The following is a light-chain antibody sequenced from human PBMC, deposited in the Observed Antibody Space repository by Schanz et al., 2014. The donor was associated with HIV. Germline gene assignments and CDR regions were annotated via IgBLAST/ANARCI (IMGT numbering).Light chain of an antibody. CDR2: GAS. V-gene: IGKV3-15*01. Sequence: EIVMTQSPGTLSVSPGERATLSCRASQTVSNNLAWYQQKPGQAPRLLIYGASTRVTGIPARFSGSGSGTEFTLTISSLQSEDFAVFYCQQYGSPPRTFGQGTKVEI. CDR3: QQYGSPPRT. J-gene: IGKJ1*01. CDR1: QTVSNN.